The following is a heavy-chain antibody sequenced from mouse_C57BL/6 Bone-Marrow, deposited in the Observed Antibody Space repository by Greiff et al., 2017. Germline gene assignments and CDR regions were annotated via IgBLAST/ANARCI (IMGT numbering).Heavy chain of an antibody. CDR2: ISSGGSYT. D-gene: IGHD1-1*01. V-gene: IGHV5-6*01. CDR1: GFTFSSYG. Sequence: EVQLVESGGDLVKPGGSLKLSCAASGFTFSSYGMSWVRQTPDKRLEWVATISSGGSYTYYPDSVKGRFTISRDNAKNTLYLQMSSLKSEDTAMYYCARKGLENFTVWGKGTTLTVSS. CDR3: ARKGLENFTV. J-gene: IGHJ2*01.